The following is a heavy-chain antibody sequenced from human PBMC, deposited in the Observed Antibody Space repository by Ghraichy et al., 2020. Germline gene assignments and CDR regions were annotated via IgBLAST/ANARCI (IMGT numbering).Heavy chain of an antibody. Sequence: GESLNISCAASGFTFSRYAMSWVRQAPGKGLEWVSAISGSGGSTYYADSVKGRFTISRDNSKNTLYLQMKSLGAEDTAVYYCAGTYCSGGSCYGQGHWYFDLWGRCTLVTVSS. CDR3: AGTYCSGGSCYGQGHWYFDL. D-gene: IGHD2-15*01. CDR1: GFTFSRYA. CDR2: ISGSGGST. J-gene: IGHJ2*01. V-gene: IGHV3-23*01.